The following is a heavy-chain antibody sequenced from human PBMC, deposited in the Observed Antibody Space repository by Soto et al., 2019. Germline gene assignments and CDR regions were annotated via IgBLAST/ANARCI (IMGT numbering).Heavy chain of an antibody. J-gene: IGHJ4*01. CDR1: GYTFSTYA. CDR2: INAGNGNT. V-gene: IGHV1-3*01. Sequence: QVQLVQSGAEVKKPGASVKVSCKASGYTFSTYALHWVRQAPGQRLEWMGWINAGNGNTKYSQKFQGRVTFTRDTSASTAYMELSSLRSEDTAVYYCASNYYGSGSFYWGHGTLVTVSS. CDR3: ASNYYGSGSFY. D-gene: IGHD3-10*01.